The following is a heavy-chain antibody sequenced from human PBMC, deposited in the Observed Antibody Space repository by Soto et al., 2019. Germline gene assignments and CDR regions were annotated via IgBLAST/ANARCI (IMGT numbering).Heavy chain of an antibody. Sequence: PSETLSLTCAVYGGSFSGYYWSWIRQPPGKGLEWIGEINHSGSTNYNPSLKSRVTISVDTSKNQFSLKLSSVTAADTAMYYCARMKGYVYYYGMDVWGQGTTVTVSS. CDR3: ARMKGYVYYYGMDV. CDR2: INHSGST. V-gene: IGHV4-34*01. J-gene: IGHJ6*02. D-gene: IGHD5-12*01. CDR1: GGSFSGYY.